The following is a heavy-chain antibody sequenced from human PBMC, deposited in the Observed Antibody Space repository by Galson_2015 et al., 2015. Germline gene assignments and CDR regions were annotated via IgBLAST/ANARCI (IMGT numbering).Heavy chain of an antibody. J-gene: IGHJ4*02. D-gene: IGHD4-11*01. Sequence: SCKAFGYTFTTSDYMHWVRQAPGQGLEWMGVINPSDGIANYTQKFQDRVTMTGDTSTSAVYIEVSSLRSEDTAVYYCARAADQYFDSWGQGTPVTVSS. CDR3: ARAADQYFDS. CDR2: INPSDGIA. V-gene: IGHV1-46*01. CDR1: GYTFTTSDY.